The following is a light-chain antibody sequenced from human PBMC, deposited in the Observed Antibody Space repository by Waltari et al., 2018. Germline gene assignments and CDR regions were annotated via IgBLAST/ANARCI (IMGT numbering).Light chain of an antibody. CDR1: SSDVGAYNS. CDR3: SSYTSSSTRV. J-gene: IGLJ3*02. V-gene: IGLV2-14*03. Sequence: QSALTQPASVSGSPGQSITLSCPGTSSDVGAYNSVSWYQQHPGKAPKLMIYDVSNRPSGISYRFSGSKSGNMASLTISGLQAEDEADYYCSSYTSSSTRVFGGGTKLTVL. CDR2: DVS.